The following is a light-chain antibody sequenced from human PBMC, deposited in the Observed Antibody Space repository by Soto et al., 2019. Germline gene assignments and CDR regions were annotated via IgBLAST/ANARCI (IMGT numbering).Light chain of an antibody. Sequence: QSVLTQPVSVSGSPGQSITISCTGTSSDVGGYNYVSWYQQHPGKAPKLIIYEVSNRPSGVSNRFSGSKSGNTASLTISGLQAEDEADYYCNSYTSKSTGVFGTGTKLTVL. V-gene: IGLV2-14*01. CDR2: EVS. CDR1: SSDVGGYNY. J-gene: IGLJ1*01. CDR3: NSYTSKSTGV.